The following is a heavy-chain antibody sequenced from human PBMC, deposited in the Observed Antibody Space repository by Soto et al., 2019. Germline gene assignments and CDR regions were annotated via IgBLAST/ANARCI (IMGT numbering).Heavy chain of an antibody. CDR2: IFYSGTT. J-gene: IGHJ6*02. Sequence: SETLSLTCTVSGDSISSSDYYWSWIRQTPGKGLEWIGHIFYSGTTYYNPSLKSRLTISVDTSKNHFSLRLTSVTAADTAVYYCARDLWVEPELYYYGMDVWGQGTTVTVSS. V-gene: IGHV4-30-4*01. CDR1: GDSISSSDYY. CDR3: ARDLWVEPELYYYGMDV. D-gene: IGHD1-1*01.